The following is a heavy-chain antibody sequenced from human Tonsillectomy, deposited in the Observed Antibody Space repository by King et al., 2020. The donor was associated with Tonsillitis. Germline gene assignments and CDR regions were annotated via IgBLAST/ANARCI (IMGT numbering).Heavy chain of an antibody. D-gene: IGHD6-19*01. CDR2: INWNGGST. V-gene: IGHV3-20*04. CDR3: ARVGSKPWLVPDYFDY. Sequence: VQLVESGGGVVRPGGSLRLSCAASGFTFDDNGMSWVRQAPGKGLEWVSGINWNGGSTGYADAVKGRFTISRDNAKNSLYLQMNRLRAEDTALYYCARVGSKPWLVPDYFDYWGQGTIVTVSS. J-gene: IGHJ4*02. CDR1: GFTFDDNG.